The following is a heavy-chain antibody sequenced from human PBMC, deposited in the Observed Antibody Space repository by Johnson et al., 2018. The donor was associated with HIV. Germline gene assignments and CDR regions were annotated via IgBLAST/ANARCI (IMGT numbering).Heavy chain of an antibody. CDR3: AREVEITMVQGVIIGDAFDI. CDR1: GFTVSSNY. D-gene: IGHD3-10*01. Sequence: VQLVESGGGLIQPGGSLRLSCAASGFTVSSNYMSWVRQAPGKGLEWVSVIYSGGSTYYADSVKGRFTISRDNSKNTLYLQMNSLRPEDTAVYYCAREVEITMVQGVIIGDAFDIWGQGTMVTVSS. J-gene: IGHJ3*02. V-gene: IGHV3-53*01. CDR2: IYSGGST.